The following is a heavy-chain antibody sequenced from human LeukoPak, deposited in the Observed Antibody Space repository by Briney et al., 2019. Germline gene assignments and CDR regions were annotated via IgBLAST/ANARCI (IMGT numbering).Heavy chain of an antibody. J-gene: IGHJ6*02. D-gene: IGHD6-19*01. CDR2: MNPNSGNT. CDR1: GYTFTSYD. V-gene: IGHV1-8*01. Sequence: ASVKVSCKASGYTFTSYDINWVRQATGQGLEWMGWMNPNSGNTGYAQKFQGRVTMTRNTSISTAYMELSSLRSEDTAVYYCARQSVAGSFDYYYGMDVWGQGTTVTVSS. CDR3: ARQSVAGSFDYYYGMDV.